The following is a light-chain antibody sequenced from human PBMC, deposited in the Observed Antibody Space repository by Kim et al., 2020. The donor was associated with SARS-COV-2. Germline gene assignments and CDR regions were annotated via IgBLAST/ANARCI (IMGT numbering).Light chain of an antibody. CDR3: QQCDTVPLT. CDR2: AAS. Sequence: ASVGDRVTLNCQGKHDHKHLFNWVQQKPGRAPRLLIYAASSLETGLPSRFSGNGSGTHFTFTISSLQPGDVATYYCQQCDTVPLTFGGGTKVDIK. J-gene: IGKJ4*01. V-gene: IGKV1-33*01. CDR1: HDHKHL.